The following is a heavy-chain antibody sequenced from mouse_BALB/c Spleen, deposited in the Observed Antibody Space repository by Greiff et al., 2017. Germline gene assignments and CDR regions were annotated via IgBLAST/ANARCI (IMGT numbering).Heavy chain of an antibody. Sequence: EVKLMESGAELVRPGALVKLSCKASGFNIKDYYMHWVKQRPEQGLEWIGWIDPENGNTIYDPKFQGKASITADTSSNTAYLQLSSLTSEDTAVYYCARRGDDYDGAMDYWGQGTSVTVSS. CDR2: IDPENGNT. D-gene: IGHD2-4*01. J-gene: IGHJ4*01. V-gene: IGHV14-1*02. CDR3: ARRGDDYDGAMDY. CDR1: GFNIKDYY.